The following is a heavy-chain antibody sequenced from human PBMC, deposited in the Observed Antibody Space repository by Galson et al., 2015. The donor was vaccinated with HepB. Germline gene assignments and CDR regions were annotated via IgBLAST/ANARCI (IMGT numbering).Heavy chain of an antibody. Sequence: SVKVSCKASGYTFTDYAVNWVRQAPGQGLEWMGWMNTNTGKPTYAPGLAGRFVFSLDTSVTTAYLQISSLETDDTAVYYCARSPLRFLDWLPYYDYYYMDVWGEGTTVTVSS. D-gene: IGHD3-3*01. V-gene: IGHV7-4-1*02. J-gene: IGHJ6*03. CDR1: GYTFTDYA. CDR3: ARSPLRFLDWLPYYDYYYMDV. CDR2: MNTNTGKP.